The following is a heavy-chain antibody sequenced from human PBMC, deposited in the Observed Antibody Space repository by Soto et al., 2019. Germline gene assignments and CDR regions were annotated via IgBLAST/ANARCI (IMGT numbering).Heavy chain of an antibody. V-gene: IGHV2-70*12. Sequence: SGPTLVNPTQTLTLTCTFSGFSLSTSGMCVSWIRQPPGKALEWLALIDWDDDKYYSTSLKTRLTISKDTSKNQVVLTMTNMDPVDTATYYCAHSSGYYYSWDYWGQGTLVTVSS. CDR2: IDWDDDK. CDR3: AHSSGYYYSWDY. CDR1: GFSLSTSGMC. D-gene: IGHD3-22*01. J-gene: IGHJ4*02.